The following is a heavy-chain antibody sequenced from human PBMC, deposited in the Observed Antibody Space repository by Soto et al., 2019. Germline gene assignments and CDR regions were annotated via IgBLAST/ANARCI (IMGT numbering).Heavy chain of an antibody. J-gene: IGHJ4*02. V-gene: IGHV3-30*18. Sequence: LRLSCAASGFTFSIYGMHWVRQAPGKGLEWVAAISYHGSNKYYADSVKGRFTISRDNSKNTLYLQMDSPRAEDTAVYYCAKPYSGNYPRPFDYWGQGTLVTVSS. CDR3: AKPYSGNYPRPFDY. D-gene: IGHD1-26*01. CDR2: ISYHGSNK. CDR1: GFTFSIYG.